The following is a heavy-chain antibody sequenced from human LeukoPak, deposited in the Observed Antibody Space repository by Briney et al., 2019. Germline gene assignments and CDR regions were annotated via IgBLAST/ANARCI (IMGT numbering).Heavy chain of an antibody. CDR1: GGSISSYY. J-gene: IGHJ3*02. CDR2: ISYSGST. V-gene: IGHV4-59*01. Sequence: SETLSLTCTVSGGSISSYYWSWIRQPPGKGLEWIGYISYSGSTDYNPSLKSRVTISLDTSKNQFSLRLSSVTAADTAVYYCARRTRLHSGSYPNDAFDIWGQGTMVTVSS. CDR3: ARRTRLHSGSYPNDAFDI. D-gene: IGHD1-26*01.